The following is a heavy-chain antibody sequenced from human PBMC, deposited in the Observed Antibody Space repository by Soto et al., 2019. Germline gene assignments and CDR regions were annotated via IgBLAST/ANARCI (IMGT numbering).Heavy chain of an antibody. CDR2: ISDDGTNK. D-gene: IGHD3-10*01. CDR3: AKGPYITMVKAFEY. CDR1: GFTFRSYG. J-gene: IGHJ4*02. V-gene: IGHV3-30*18. Sequence: HPGGSLRLSCAASGFTFRSYGMHWVRQAPGKGLEWVAGISDDGTNKQYADSVKGRFTISRDNSKTTPSLQMSSLRAEDTAVYYCAKGPYITMVKAFEYWGQGTQVTVSS.